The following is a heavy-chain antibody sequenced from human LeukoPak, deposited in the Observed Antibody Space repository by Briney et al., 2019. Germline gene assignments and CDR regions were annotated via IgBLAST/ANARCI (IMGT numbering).Heavy chain of an antibody. CDR1: GFTFSTFD. Sequence: GGSLRLSCAASGFTFSTFDMNWVRRAPGKGLEWVSYISSSGSSIYYADSVKGRFTISRDNAKNSLFLQMDSLRAEDTAVYYCARDVLQRHWGQGTLVTVSS. V-gene: IGHV3-48*03. CDR3: ARDVLQRH. CDR2: ISSSGSSI. J-gene: IGHJ4*02. D-gene: IGHD2/OR15-2a*01.